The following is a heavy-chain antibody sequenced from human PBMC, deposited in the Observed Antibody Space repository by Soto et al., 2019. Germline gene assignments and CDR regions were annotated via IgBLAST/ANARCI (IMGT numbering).Heavy chain of an antibody. CDR2: ILNDGSNR. D-gene: IGHD3-10*01. Sequence: QVQLVESGGGLVQPGRSLRLSCAASGFTFSNYGMHWVRQAPGKGLEWVAVILNDGSNRYHADSVKDRFTISRDNSKNTLYLQMNSLRAEDTAVYYCARDDEYSGNGMDVWGPETTVTVS. CDR1: GFTFSNYG. J-gene: IGHJ6*02. CDR3: ARDDEYSGNGMDV. V-gene: IGHV3-33*01.